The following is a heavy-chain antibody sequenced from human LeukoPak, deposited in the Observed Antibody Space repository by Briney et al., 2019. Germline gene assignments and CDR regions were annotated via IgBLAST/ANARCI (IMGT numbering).Heavy chain of an antibody. D-gene: IGHD3-22*01. CDR3: AKAYYYDSSGSHDY. CDR1: GFTFSSYA. Sequence: GGSLRLSCAASGFTFSSYAMSWVRQAPAKGLEWVSAISGSGGSTYYADSVKGRFTISRDNSKNTLYLQMNSLRAEDTAVYYCAKAYYYDSSGSHDYWGQGTLVTVSS. J-gene: IGHJ4*02. V-gene: IGHV3-23*01. CDR2: ISGSGGST.